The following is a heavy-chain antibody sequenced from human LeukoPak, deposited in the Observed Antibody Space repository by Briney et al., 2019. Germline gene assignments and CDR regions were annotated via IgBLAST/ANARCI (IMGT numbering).Heavy chain of an antibody. CDR1: VYTVTRYY. V-gene: IGHV1-2*06. CDR2: INPNSDET. J-gene: IGHJ4*02. CDR3: ARATAVETPRDY. D-gene: IGHD6-19*01. Sequence: ASVKVSCKASVYTVTRYYMHWVRQAPGQGLEWMGRINPNSDETNHAQKVQGRVTMTRDTSISTAYMELSRLRSDDTAVYYCARATAVETPRDYWGQGTLVTVSS.